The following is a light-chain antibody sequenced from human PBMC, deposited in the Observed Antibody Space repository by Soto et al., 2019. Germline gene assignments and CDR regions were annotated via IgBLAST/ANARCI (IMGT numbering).Light chain of an antibody. CDR1: QNVYSN. Sequence: IVMTQSPATLSVSPGDRATLSCRASQNVYSNLAWYQQKPGQAPRLLIYSASTRATAIPARFSGSGSGTEVTLTISSLQSEELEVYYCLQYNSRPPDTSGQSTKLEIK. CDR3: LQYNSRPPDT. V-gene: IGKV3-15*01. CDR2: SAS. J-gene: IGKJ2*01.